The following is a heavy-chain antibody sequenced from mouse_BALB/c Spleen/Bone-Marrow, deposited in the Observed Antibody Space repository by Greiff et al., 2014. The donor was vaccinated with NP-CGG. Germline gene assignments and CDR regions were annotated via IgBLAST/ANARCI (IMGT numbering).Heavy chain of an antibody. CDR1: GYTFTRYV. D-gene: IGHD1-1*01. CDR3: ARERDYGDYFDY. Sequence: VHVKQSGPELVKPGASVKMSCKASGYTFTRYVIHWVRQKPGQGLVWIGYINPYNEGSKYNEKFKGEATLTSDKSSHTAYMELSSLTSDDSAVYYCARERDYGDYFDYWGQGTTLTVSS. J-gene: IGHJ2*01. V-gene: IGHV1-14*01. CDR2: INPYNEGS.